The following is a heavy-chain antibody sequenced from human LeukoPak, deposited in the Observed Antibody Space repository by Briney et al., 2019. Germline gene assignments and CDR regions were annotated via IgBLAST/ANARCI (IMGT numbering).Heavy chain of an antibody. CDR2: IFTSVST. V-gene: IGHV4-4*07. CDR3: ARDLSDYYNYRNDAFDI. J-gene: IGHJ3*02. CDR1: GGSISSYY. D-gene: IGHD4-11*01. Sequence: PSETLSLTCTVSGGSISSYYWSWIRQPAGKGLEWIGRIFTSVSTNYNPSLKSRVTMSVDTSKNQFSLKLSSVTAADTAVYYCARDLSDYYNYRNDAFDIWGQGTMVTVSS.